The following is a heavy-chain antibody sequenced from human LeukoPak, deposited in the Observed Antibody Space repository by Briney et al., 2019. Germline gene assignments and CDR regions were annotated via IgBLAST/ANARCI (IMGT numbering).Heavy chain of an antibody. Sequence: SETLSLTCTVSGGSISSGDYYWSWIRQPAGKGLEWIGRIYTSGSTNYNPSLKSRVTMSVDTSKNQFSLKLSSVTAADTAVYYCARGGVYCGGDCYSGLSYWGQGTLVTVSS. J-gene: IGHJ4*02. CDR1: GGSISSGDYY. CDR3: ARGGVYCGGDCYSGLSY. CDR2: IYTSGST. V-gene: IGHV4-61*02. D-gene: IGHD2-21*02.